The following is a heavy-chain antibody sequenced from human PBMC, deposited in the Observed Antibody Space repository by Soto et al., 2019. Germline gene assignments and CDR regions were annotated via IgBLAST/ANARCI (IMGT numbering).Heavy chain of an antibody. CDR3: ARLSDGYNFDF. D-gene: IGHD2-21*01. CDR2: ISSSSSYI. Sequence: GGSLRLSCAASGFTFSSYSMNWVRQAPGKGLEWVSSISSSSSYIYYADSVKGPFTISRDNAKNSLYLQMNSLRAEDTAVYYCARLSDGYNFDFWGQGTLVTVSS. V-gene: IGHV3-21*01. J-gene: IGHJ4*02. CDR1: GFTFSSYS.